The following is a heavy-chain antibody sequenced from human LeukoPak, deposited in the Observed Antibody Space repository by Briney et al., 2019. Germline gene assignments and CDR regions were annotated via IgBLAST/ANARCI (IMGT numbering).Heavy chain of an antibody. J-gene: IGHJ1*01. Sequence: GGSLRLSCAASGFTFRSYAMSWVRQAPGKGLEWVSAISGSGGSTYYADSVKGRFTISRDNSKNTLYLQMNSLRAEDTAVYFCAKGPPYSNAEYFLHWGQGTLVTVSS. CDR2: ISGSGGST. V-gene: IGHV3-23*01. D-gene: IGHD6-13*01. CDR1: GFTFRSYA. CDR3: AKGPPYSNAEYFLH.